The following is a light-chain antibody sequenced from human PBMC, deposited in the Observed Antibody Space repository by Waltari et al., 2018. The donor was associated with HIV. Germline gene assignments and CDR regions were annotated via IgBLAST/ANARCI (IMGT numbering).Light chain of an antibody. Sequence: QSVLTQPPSASGTPGQRVTISCSGSSSNIGSNYVYWYQQLPGTAPKLLIYSNNQRPSGVPGRISGSKSGTSASLAISGLQAVDEADYDCAAWDDSLNAWVFGGGTKLTVL. CDR3: AAWDDSLNAWV. J-gene: IGLJ3*02. V-gene: IGLV1-44*01. CDR2: SNN. CDR1: SSNIGSNY.